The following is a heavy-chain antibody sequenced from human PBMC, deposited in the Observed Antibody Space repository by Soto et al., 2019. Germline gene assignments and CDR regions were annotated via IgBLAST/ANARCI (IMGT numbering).Heavy chain of an antibody. CDR1: GGTFVSHA. CDR3: ARDGDKAVGRAPNWLDT. J-gene: IGHJ5*02. D-gene: IGHD6-19*01. CDR2: VIPMFGTP. Sequence: QVQLMQSGPEVKKPGSSVKVSCKASGGTFVSHAINWVRQAPGQGLEWMGGVIPMFGTPNYAQKFQGRVTITADDSARTVYMEMSSLRPEDTAVYYCARDGDKAVGRAPNWLDTWGQGTLVIVSS. V-gene: IGHV1-69*01.